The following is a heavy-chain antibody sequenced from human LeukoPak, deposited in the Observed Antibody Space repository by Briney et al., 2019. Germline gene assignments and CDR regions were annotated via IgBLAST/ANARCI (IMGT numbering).Heavy chain of an antibody. CDR2: IYYSGST. CDR1: GGSISSYY. J-gene: IGHJ5*02. D-gene: IGHD6-13*01. Sequence: PSETLSLTCTVPGGSISSYYWSWIRQPPGKGLEWIGYIYYSGSTNYNPSLKSRVTISVDTSKNQFSLKLSSVTAADTAVYYCARGGIAAAGTNWFDPWGQGTLVTVSS. CDR3: ARGGIAAAGTNWFDP. V-gene: IGHV4-59*01.